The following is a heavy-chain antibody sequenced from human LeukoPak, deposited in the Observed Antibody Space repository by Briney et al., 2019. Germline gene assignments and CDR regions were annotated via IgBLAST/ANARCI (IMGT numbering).Heavy chain of an antibody. CDR1: GCTFTSYV. CDR3: ARDPYSSAWYSPYYFDY. D-gene: IGHD6-19*01. Sequence: ASVKVSCKASGCTFTSYVMHWVRQAPGQRLEWMGWINTANGNTKYSQKFQGRVTVTRDTSASTAYMELSSLRSEDTAVYYCARDPYSSAWYSPYYFDYWGQGTLVTVSS. CDR2: INTANGNT. J-gene: IGHJ4*02. V-gene: IGHV1-3*04.